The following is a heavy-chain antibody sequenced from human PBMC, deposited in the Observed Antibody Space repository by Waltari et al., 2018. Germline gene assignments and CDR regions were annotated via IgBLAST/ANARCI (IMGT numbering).Heavy chain of an antibody. V-gene: IGHV4-59*01. CDR3: ASSSSWFDY. J-gene: IGHJ4*02. CDR1: GGSISSTY. CDR2: IYYSGST. Sequence: QVQLQESGPGLVKPSETLSLTCTVSGGSISSTYWSWIRQPPGKGLEWIGYIYYSGSTNYNPSLKSRVTISVDTSKNQFSLKLSSVTAADTAVYYCASSSSWFDYWGQGTLVTVSS. D-gene: IGHD6-13*01.